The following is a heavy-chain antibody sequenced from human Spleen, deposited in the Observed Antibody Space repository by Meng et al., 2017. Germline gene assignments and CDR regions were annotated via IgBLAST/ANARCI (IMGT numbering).Heavy chain of an antibody. D-gene: IGHD3-16*01. Sequence: ASAKVSCKASGYTFSSYGISWVRQAPGQGLEWMGWISAYNGNTNYGQKLQGRVTMTTHTSTSTAYMELRSLRSDDTAVYYCARDGGYGDVDYWGQGTLVTVSS. CDR1: GYTFSSYG. CDR3: ARDGGYGDVDY. J-gene: IGHJ4*02. CDR2: ISAYNGNT. V-gene: IGHV1-18*01.